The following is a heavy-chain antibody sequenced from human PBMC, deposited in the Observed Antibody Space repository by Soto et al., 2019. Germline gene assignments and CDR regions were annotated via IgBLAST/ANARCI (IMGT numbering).Heavy chain of an antibody. CDR1: GGSIISYY. CDR3: ARGDSGYDPPDY. CDR2: IYYSGST. J-gene: IGHJ4*02. D-gene: IGHD5-12*01. Sequence: PSETLSLTCTVSGGSIISYYWSWIRQPPGKGLEWIGYIYYSGSTNYNPSLKSRVTISVDTSKNQFSLKLSSVTAADTAVYYCARGDSGYDPPDYWGQGTLVTVSS. V-gene: IGHV4-59*01.